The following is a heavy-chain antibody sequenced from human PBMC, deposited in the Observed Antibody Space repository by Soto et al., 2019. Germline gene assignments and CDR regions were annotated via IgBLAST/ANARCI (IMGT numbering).Heavy chain of an antibody. Sequence: ASVKVSCKASGYTFTSYGISWVRQAPGQGLEWMGWISAYNGNTNYAQKLQGRVTMTTDTSTSTAYMELRSLRSDDTAVYYCAREDITIFGVVPYYYGMDVWGQGTTVTVSS. CDR2: ISAYNGNT. CDR1: GYTFTSYG. V-gene: IGHV1-18*01. CDR3: AREDITIFGVVPYYYGMDV. J-gene: IGHJ6*02. D-gene: IGHD3-3*01.